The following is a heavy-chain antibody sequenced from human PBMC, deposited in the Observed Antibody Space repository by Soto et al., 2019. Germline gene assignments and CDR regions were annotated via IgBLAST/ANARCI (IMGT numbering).Heavy chain of an antibody. V-gene: IGHV1-46*01. J-gene: IGHJ4*02. Sequence: ASVKVSCKASGYTFTSYYMHWVRQAPGQGLEWMGIINPSGGSTSYAQKFQGRVTMTRDTSTSTVYMDLSSLSSEDTAVYYCARASSGYHSFFDYRGQGSSVIVSS. CDR2: INPSGGST. CDR1: GYTFTSYY. D-gene: IGHD3-22*01. CDR3: ARASSGYHSFFDY.